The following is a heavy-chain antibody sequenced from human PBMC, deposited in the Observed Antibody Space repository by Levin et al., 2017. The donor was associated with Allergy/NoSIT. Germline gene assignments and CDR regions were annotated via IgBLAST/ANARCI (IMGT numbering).Heavy chain of an antibody. V-gene: IGHV3-49*04. CDR2: IRNKVYGGTT. Sequence: PGGSLRLSCTASGFTFGDYAMSWVRQAPGKGLEWVGFIRNKVYGGTTEYAASVKGRFTISRDDSKSIAYLQMNSLKTEDTAVYYCTRAAVYCSGGSCMFYFDYWGQGTLVTVSS. D-gene: IGHD2-15*01. CDR3: TRAAVYCSGGSCMFYFDY. CDR1: GFTFGDYA. J-gene: IGHJ4*02.